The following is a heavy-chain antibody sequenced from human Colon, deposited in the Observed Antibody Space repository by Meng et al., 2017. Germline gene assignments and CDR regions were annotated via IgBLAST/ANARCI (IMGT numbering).Heavy chain of an antibody. D-gene: IGHD3-16*02. CDR1: GFSVSNNY. CDR2: IYADGRT. V-gene: IGHV3-66*02. Sequence: VQGVESGGGLVQPGGSLRLSWEASGFSVSNNYVTWVRQAPGKGLEWVSVIYADGRTFFGDSVEGRFTLSRDNFKNTVYLQMNSLRPEDTAVYFCARDTPTPSSGGYLDSWGQGTLVTVSS. CDR3: ARDTPTPSSGGYLDS. J-gene: IGHJ4*02.